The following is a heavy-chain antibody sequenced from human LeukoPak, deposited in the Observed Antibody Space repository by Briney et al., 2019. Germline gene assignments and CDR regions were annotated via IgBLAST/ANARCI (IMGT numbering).Heavy chain of an antibody. CDR3: AKDHFNRDGYNWDAFDI. CDR1: GFTFSSYS. J-gene: IGHJ3*02. D-gene: IGHD5-24*01. V-gene: IGHV3-23*01. Sequence: QTGGSLRLSCAASGFTFSSYSMNWVRQAPGKGLEWVSAISGSGGSTYYADSVKGRFTISRDNSKNTLYLQMNSLRAEDTAVYYCAKDHFNRDGYNWDAFDIWGQGTMVTVSS. CDR2: ISGSGGST.